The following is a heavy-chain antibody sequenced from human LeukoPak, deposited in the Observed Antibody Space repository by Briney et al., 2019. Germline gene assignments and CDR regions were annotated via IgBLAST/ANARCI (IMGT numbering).Heavy chain of an antibody. CDR2: ISSDSSTI. V-gene: IGHV3-48*02. J-gene: IGHJ4*02. CDR1: GFTFNSYN. Sequence: GGSLRLSCAASGFTFNSYNMNWVRQAPGKGLEWVSYISSDSSTIFYADSVKGRFTISRDNVKNSLFLQLNSLRDEDTAVYYCARGHGPLGYWGQGTLVTVSS. CDR3: ARGHGPLGY.